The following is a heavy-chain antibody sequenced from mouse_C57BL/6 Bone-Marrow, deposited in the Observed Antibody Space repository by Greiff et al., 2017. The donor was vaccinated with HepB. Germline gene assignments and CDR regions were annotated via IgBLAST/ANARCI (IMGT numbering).Heavy chain of an antibody. V-gene: IGHV1-54*01. CDR1: GYAFTNYL. CDR3: ARHYGSSYGYFDV. D-gene: IGHD1-1*01. CDR2: INPGSGGT. J-gene: IGHJ1*03. Sequence: QVQLKQSGAELVRPGTSVKVSCKASGYAFTNYLIEWVKQRPGQGLEWIGVINPGSGGTNYNEKFKGKATLTADKSSSTAYMQLSSLTSEDSAVYFCARHYGSSYGYFDVWGTGTTVTVSS.